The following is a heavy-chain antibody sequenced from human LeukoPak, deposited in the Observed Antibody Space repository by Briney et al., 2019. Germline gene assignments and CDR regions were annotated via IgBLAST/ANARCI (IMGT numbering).Heavy chain of an antibody. CDR3: ARGPRRITIFGVVIMHAFDI. V-gene: IGHV4-30-4*07. CDR1: GGSISSGGYS. Sequence: PSETLSLTCAVSGGSISSGGYSWSWIRQPPGKGLEWIGYIYYSGSTYYNPSLKSRVTISVDTSKNQFSLKLSSVTAADTAVYYCARGPRRITIFGVVIMHAFDIWGQGTMVTVSS. J-gene: IGHJ3*02. CDR2: IYYSGST. D-gene: IGHD3-3*01.